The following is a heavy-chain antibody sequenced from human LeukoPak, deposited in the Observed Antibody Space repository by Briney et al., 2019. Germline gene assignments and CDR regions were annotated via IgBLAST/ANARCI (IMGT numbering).Heavy chain of an antibody. V-gene: IGHV3-48*03. J-gene: IGHJ6*03. Sequence: GGSLRLSCAASGFTFSSHEMNWVRQAPGKGLEWISYISSGGSTKYYADSVKDRFTISRDNAENSLYLQLTNVRAEDTGLYYCARFYGSSLYYYYSMDVWGKGTTVSVSS. CDR3: ARFYGSSLYYYYSMDV. CDR2: ISSGGSTK. D-gene: IGHD6-13*01. CDR1: GFTFSSHE.